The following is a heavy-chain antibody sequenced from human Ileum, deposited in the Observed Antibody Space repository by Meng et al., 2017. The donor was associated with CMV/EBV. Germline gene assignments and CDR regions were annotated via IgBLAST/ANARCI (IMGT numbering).Heavy chain of an antibody. CDR3: AREGDRRFDP. Sequence: QAPLVQAGAEGKKPAASCKASGYIFTSYGISWVRQAPGQGLEWMXWNSAYKGNTNYAQKLQGRVTMTTDTSTSTAYMELRSLRSDDTAAYYCAREGDRRFDPWGQGTLVTVAS. D-gene: IGHD2-21*02. CDR1: GYIFTSYG. V-gene: IGHV1-18*01. J-gene: IGHJ5*02. CDR2: NSAYKGNT.